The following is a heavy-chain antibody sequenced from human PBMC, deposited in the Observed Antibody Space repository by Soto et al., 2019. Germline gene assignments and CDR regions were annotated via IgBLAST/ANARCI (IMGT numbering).Heavy chain of an antibody. J-gene: IGHJ4*02. Sequence: GGSLRLSCAASGFTFSSYGMHWVRQAPGKGLGRVGVISYDGSNKYYSDSVKGRFTISRDNTKNTLYLQMNSLRAEDTAVYYCAKDVTRTMIGIDYWGQGTLVTVS. CDR1: GFTFSSYG. V-gene: IGHV3-30*18. D-gene: IGHD3-22*01. CDR2: ISYDGSNK. CDR3: AKDVTRTMIGIDY.